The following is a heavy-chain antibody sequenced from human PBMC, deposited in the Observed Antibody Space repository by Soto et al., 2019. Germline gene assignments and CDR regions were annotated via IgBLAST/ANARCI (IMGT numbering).Heavy chain of an antibody. J-gene: IGHJ6*03. CDR1: GFTFSSYG. V-gene: IGHV3-30*18. D-gene: IGHD1-26*01. CDR2: ISYDGSNI. CDR3: AKGGARYDYYYMDV. Sequence: QVQLVESGGGVVQPGRSLRLSCAASGFTFSSYGMHWVRQAPGKGLEWVAVISYDGSNIYYADSVKGRFIISRDNSKKTLYLQMNSLRAEATAVYYCAKGGARYDYYYMDVWGKGTTVTVSS.